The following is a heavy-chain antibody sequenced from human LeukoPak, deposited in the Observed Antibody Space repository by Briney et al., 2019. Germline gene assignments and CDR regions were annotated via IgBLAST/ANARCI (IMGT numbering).Heavy chain of an antibody. CDR3: ARDPYTSSSWYRGRANNWFDP. J-gene: IGHJ5*02. CDR1: GYTFTTYP. CDR2: INTNTGNP. V-gene: IGHV7-4-1*02. D-gene: IGHD6-13*01. Sequence: ASVKVSCKASGYTFTTYPMNWVRQAPGQGLEWMGWINTNTGNPTHAQGFTGRFVFSLDTSVSTAYLQISSLKADDTAVYYCARDPYTSSSWYRGRANNWFDPWGQGTLVTVSS.